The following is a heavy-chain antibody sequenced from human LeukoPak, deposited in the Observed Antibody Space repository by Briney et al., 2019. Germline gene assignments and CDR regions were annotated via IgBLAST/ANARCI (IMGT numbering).Heavy chain of an antibody. J-gene: IGHJ4*02. V-gene: IGHV3-30*18. Sequence: GRSLRLSCAASGFTFSSYGMHWVRQAPGKGLEWVAVISYDGSNKYYADSVKGRFTISRDNSKNTLYLQMNSLRAEDTAVYYCAKDDTENCSGGSCSDYYFDYWGQGTLVTVSS. CDR2: ISYDGSNK. CDR1: GFTFSSYG. D-gene: IGHD2-15*01. CDR3: AKDDTENCSGGSCSDYYFDY.